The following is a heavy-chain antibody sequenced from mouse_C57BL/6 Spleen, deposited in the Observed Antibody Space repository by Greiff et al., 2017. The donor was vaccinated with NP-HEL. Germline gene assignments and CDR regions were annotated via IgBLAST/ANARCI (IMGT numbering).Heavy chain of an antibody. Sequence: QVQLQQPGAELVKPGASVKMSCKASGYTFTSYWITWVKQRPGQGLEWIGDIYPGSGSTNYNEKFKSKATLTVDTSSSTAYMQLSSLTSEDSAVYYCARSTYYYGSSYGGYYAMDYWGQGTSVTVSS. CDR1: GYTFTSYW. V-gene: IGHV1-55*01. CDR3: ARSTYYYGSSYGGYYAMDY. D-gene: IGHD1-1*01. CDR2: IYPGSGST. J-gene: IGHJ4*01.